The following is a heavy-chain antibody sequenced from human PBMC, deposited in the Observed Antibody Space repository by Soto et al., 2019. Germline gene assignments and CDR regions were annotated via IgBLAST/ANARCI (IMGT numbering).Heavy chain of an antibody. CDR3: ARDPRVGVAGRYYYYGMDV. CDR1: GYTFTGYY. CDR2: INPNSGGT. V-gene: IGHV1-2*02. D-gene: IGHD6-19*01. J-gene: IGHJ6*02. Sequence: GASVKVSCKASGYTFTGYYMHWVRQAPGQGLEWMGWINPNSGGTNYAQKFQGRVTMTRETSISTAYMELSRLRSDDTAVYYCARDPRVGVAGRYYYYGMDVWGQGTTVTVSS.